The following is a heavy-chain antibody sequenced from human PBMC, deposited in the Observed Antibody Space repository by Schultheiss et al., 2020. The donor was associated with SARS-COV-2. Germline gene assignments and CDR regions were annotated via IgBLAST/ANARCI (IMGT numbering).Heavy chain of an antibody. V-gene: IGHV3-21*04. CDR3: VKEGEEMGTS. J-gene: IGHJ4*02. D-gene: IGHD5-24*01. CDR2: ISGTSTYI. CDR1: GFTFSSYT. Sequence: GGSLRLSCAASGFTFSSYTMNWVRQAPGKGLEWVSSISGTSTYIYYADSLKGRFTISRDNAKNSLDLQMNSLRVDDTAVYYCVKEGEEMGTSWGQGTLVTVSS.